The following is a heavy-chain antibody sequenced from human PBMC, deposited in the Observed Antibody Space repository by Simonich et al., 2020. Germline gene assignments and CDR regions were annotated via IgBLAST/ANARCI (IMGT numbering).Heavy chain of an antibody. D-gene: IGHD4-17*01. V-gene: IGHV4-38-2*01. Sequence: QVQLQESGPGLVKPSETLSLTCAVSGYSISSGSYWGWIRQPPGKGLGWIGSIFNSGSTDNNPSLKSRVTISVDTSKNQFSLKLSSVTAADTAVYYCASGLLTTVTSPWIGWGQGTLVTVSS. CDR1: GYSISSGSY. J-gene: IGHJ4*02. CDR3: ASGLLTTVTSPWIG. CDR2: IFNSGST.